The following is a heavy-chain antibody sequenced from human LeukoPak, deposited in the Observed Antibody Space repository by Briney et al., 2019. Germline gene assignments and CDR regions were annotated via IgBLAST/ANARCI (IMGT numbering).Heavy chain of an antibody. V-gene: IGHV3-49*03. D-gene: IGHD2-2*01. CDR3: TRDLCSSTSCPDY. Sequence: YLRLSCTSSGFTFVDYTMNWLHPAPGPGLEWVGLIRRQAYGGTTEYAASVKGRFIISRDDSKSIAYLQMNSLKTEDTAVYYCTRDLCSSTSCPDYWGQGTLVTVSS. CDR2: IRRQAYGGTT. CDR1: GFTFVDYT. J-gene: IGHJ4*02.